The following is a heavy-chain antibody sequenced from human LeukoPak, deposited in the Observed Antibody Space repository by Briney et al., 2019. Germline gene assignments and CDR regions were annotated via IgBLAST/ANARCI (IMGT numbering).Heavy chain of an antibody. V-gene: IGHV4-34*01. D-gene: IGHD5-18*01. CDR3: ARDRGYSYGSVFDY. Sequence: SETLSLTCAVYGGSFSGYYWSWIRQPPGKGLEWIAEINHSGSTNYNPSLKSRVTISVDTSKNQFSLKLSSVTAADTAVYYCARDRGYSYGSVFDYWGQGTLVTVSS. CDR2: INHSGST. CDR1: GGSFSGYY. J-gene: IGHJ4*02.